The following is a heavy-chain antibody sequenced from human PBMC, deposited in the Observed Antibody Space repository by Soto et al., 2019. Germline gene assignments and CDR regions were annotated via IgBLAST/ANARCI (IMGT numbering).Heavy chain of an antibody. Sequence: SVKVSCKTSGFTFSTSAVQWVRQARGQRLEWIGWIVVGSSKTNYAQKFQDRVTITRDTSTSTSYLEMRSLTSADTAVYYCAADTLQKAVWGQGTLVNVS. CDR3: AADTLQKAV. CDR1: GFTFSTSA. V-gene: IGHV1-58*01. CDR2: IVVGSSKT. J-gene: IGHJ4*02. D-gene: IGHD3-10*01.